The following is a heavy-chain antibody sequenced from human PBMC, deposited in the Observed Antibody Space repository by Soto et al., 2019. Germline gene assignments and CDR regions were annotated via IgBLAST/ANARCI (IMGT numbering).Heavy chain of an antibody. D-gene: IGHD6-19*01. CDR3: ARYFRGSGRYFFDY. J-gene: IGHJ4*02. V-gene: IGHV3-7*03. CDR2: INQDGGGT. CDR1: GFTFITSF. Sequence: EVTLVESGGGLVQHWGSLSRSCVASGFTFITSFMGWVRQAPGKRLEWVANINQDGGGTYYGDSVEGRFTISRDNAKDSLYLQLTSLRGAEPAVYYCARYFRGSGRYFFDYWGQGTLVTVSS.